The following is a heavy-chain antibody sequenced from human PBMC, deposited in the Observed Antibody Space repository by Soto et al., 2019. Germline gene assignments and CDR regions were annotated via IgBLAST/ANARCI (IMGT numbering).Heavy chain of an antibody. J-gene: IGHJ4*02. CDR3: ARGPPTITIFGVVIDY. CDR2: INAGNGNT. CDR1: GYTFTSYA. V-gene: IGHV1-3*01. Sequence: ASVKVSCKASGYTFTSYAMHWVRQAPGQRLEWMGWINAGNGNTKYSQKFQGRVTITRDTSASTAYMELSSLRSEDTAVYYCARGPPTITIFGVVIDYWGQGTLVTVSS. D-gene: IGHD3-3*01.